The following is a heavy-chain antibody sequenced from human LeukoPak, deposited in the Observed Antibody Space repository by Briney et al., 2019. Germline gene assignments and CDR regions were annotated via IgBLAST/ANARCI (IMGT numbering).Heavy chain of an antibody. V-gene: IGHV1-18*01. CDR2: ISAYNGDT. Sequence: ASVKVSCKASGYTFTSYGISWVRQAPGQGLEWMGWISAYNGDTNYAQKLQGRVTMTTDTSTSTACMELRSLRSDDTAVYYCARERLSYYDSSGHYDYWGQGALVTVSS. CDR3: ARERLSYYDSSGHYDY. CDR1: GYTFTSYG. D-gene: IGHD3-22*01. J-gene: IGHJ4*02.